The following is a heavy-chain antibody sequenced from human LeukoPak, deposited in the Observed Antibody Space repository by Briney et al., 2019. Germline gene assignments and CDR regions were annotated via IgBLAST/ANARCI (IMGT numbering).Heavy chain of an antibody. V-gene: IGHV4-39*01. Sequence: KTGGSLRLSCAASGFTFSSYSMNWVRQPPGKGLEWIGSIYYSGSTYYNPSLKSRVTISVDTSKNQFSLKLSSVTAADTAVYYCARLVGYGGNPIDYWGQGTLVTVSS. D-gene: IGHD4-23*01. CDR1: GFTFSSYSMN. J-gene: IGHJ4*02. CDR2: IYYSGST. CDR3: ARLVGYGGNPIDY.